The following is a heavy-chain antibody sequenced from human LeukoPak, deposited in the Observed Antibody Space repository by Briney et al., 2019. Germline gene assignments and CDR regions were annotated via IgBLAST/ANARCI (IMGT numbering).Heavy chain of an antibody. V-gene: IGHV4-38-2*02. J-gene: IGHJ4*02. CDR2: IYHSGST. D-gene: IGHD3-22*01. CDR1: DYSISSSYY. Sequence: SGTLSLTCTVSDYSISSSYYWGWIRQPPGKGLEWFGIIYHSGSTYYNPSLKSRVTISVDKSRNQFSLKLSSVTAADTAVYYCARLGDSSGYYAFDYWGQGTLVTVSS. CDR3: ARLGDSSGYYAFDY.